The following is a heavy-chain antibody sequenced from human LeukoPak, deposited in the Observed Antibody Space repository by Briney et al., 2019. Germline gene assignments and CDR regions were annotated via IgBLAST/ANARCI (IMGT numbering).Heavy chain of an antibody. CDR2: IHTSGTM. D-gene: IGHD3-22*01. J-gene: IGHJ4*02. Sequence: SQTLSLTCTVSGGSFSTGSYYWSWIRQPAGRGLEWIGHIHTSGTMNYNASLKSRVRISVETSKNQSSLRLSSVTAADTAVYFCARGILRDYYDSSGFYHRGGVGYWGQGTLVTVSS. CDR3: ARGILRDYYDSSGFYHRGGVGY. V-gene: IGHV4-61*09. CDR1: GGSFSTGSYY.